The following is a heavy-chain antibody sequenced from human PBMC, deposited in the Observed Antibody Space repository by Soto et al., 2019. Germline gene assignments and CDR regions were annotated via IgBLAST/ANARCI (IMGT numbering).Heavy chain of an antibody. CDR3: ARVDDSAWYTRDY. Sequence: GGSLRLSCGASGFTFSSYWMNWVRQAPGKGLEWVANIKQDGSETSYVDSVKGRFAISRDNAKNSLYLQMNSLRAEDTAVYYCARVDDSAWYTRDYWGQGTLVTVSS. V-gene: IGHV3-7*01. J-gene: IGHJ4*02. CDR1: GFTFSSYW. CDR2: IKQDGSET. D-gene: IGHD6-19*01.